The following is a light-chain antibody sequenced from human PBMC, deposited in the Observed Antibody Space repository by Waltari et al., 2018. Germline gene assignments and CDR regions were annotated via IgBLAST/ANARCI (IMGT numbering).Light chain of an antibody. CDR3: QQYNDWPPMYT. V-gene: IGKV3-15*01. CDR1: QSVTTK. Sequence: EILMTQSPATLSVSPGERVTLSCRASQSVTTKLAWYRLKPGQAPRLLIYGASTRASDIPARFSGSGSGTEFTLTISSLQSEDFAVYYCQQYNDWPPMYTFGQGTRLEIK. J-gene: IGKJ2*01. CDR2: GAS.